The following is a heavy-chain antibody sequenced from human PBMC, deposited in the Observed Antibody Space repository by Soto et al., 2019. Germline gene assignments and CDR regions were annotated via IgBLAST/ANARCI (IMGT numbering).Heavy chain of an antibody. CDR1: GGSISSYY. CDR2: IYTSGST. CDR3: AGDSPARFPTRDYYYSGVAV. J-gene: IGHJ6*02. V-gene: IGHV4-4*07. D-gene: IGHD2-21*01. Sequence: SETLSLTCTVSGGSISSYYWSWIRQPAGKGLEWIGRIYTSGSTNYNPSLKSRVTMSVDTAKNQFSLKLSSVAAADTAVYYCAGDSPARFPTRDYYYSGVAVWRQGTTVTVSS.